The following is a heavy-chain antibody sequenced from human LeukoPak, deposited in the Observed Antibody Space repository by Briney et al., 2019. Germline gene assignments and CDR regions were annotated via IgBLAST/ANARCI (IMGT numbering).Heavy chain of an antibody. J-gene: IGHJ4*02. CDR1: GYAFSFYG. V-gene: IGHV1-18*01. D-gene: IGHD3-3*01. CDR2: ISVNNGNT. Sequence: ASVKVSCKASGYAFSFYGINWVRQAPGQGLEWMGFISVNNGNTHYAEKFQGRVTMATDTSTSTAYLEVRSLRSDDTAVYYCQRITIFGVVIDFDYWGPGTLVTVSS. CDR3: QRITIFGVVIDFDY.